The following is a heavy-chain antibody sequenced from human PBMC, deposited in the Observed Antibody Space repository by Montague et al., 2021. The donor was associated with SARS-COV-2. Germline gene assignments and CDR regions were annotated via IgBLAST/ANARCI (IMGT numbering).Heavy chain of an antibody. CDR2: INHSGNT. CDR1: GGSLSGYY. D-gene: IGHD3/OR15-3a*01. V-gene: IGHV4-34*01. J-gene: IGHJ5*02. Sequence: SETLSLTCAVYGGSLSGYYWSWFRQTPAEGLEWIGEINHSGNTTYNPSLKSRLTISWDTSKKQFSLKLSSVTTADTAVYYCARGADYDFWSGYLRYKWFDPWGLGTPVTVSS. CDR3: ARGADYDFWSGYLRYKWFDP.